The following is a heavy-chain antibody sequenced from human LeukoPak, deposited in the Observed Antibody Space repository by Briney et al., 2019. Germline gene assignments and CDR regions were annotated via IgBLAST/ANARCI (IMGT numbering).Heavy chain of an antibody. CDR2: IRSKAPGGTT. CDR3: TRGYSIDY. V-gene: IGHV3-49*04. D-gene: IGHD4-11*01. J-gene: IGHJ4*02. CDR1: GFTFGDYA. Sequence: GGSLRLSCTASGFTFGDYAMSWVRQAPGKGLEWVGFIRSKAPGGTTEYTASVKGRFTISRDDSKSIAYLQMNSLITEDTAIYYCTRGYSIDYWGQGTQVTVSS.